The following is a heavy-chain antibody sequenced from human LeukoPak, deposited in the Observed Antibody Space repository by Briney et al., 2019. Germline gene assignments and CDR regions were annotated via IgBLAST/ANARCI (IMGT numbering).Heavy chain of an antibody. Sequence: SETLSLTCTVSGYSIRSTYYWGWIRQPPGKGLEWIGSIYHSGSTYYNPSLKSRVTISVDTSKNQFSLQLSSVTAADTAVYYCARGRSSASFDYWGQGTLVTVSS. D-gene: IGHD1-26*01. CDR3: ARGRSSASFDY. J-gene: IGHJ4*02. CDR2: IYHSGST. CDR1: GYSIRSTYY. V-gene: IGHV4-38-2*02.